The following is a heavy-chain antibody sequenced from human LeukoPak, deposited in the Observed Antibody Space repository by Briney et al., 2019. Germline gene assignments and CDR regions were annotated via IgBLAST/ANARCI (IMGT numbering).Heavy chain of an antibody. CDR2: ISGSGDST. D-gene: IGHD4-23*01. CDR1: GFSLSSYA. J-gene: IGHJ5*02. CDR3: ANVGDYGGANWFDP. Sequence: GGSLRLSCAASGFSLSSYAMTWVRQAPGKGLEWVSVISGSGDSTYDADSVKGRFTISRDNSKNTLYLQMNSLRDGDTAVYYCANVGDYGGANWFDPWGQGTLVTVSS. V-gene: IGHV3-23*01.